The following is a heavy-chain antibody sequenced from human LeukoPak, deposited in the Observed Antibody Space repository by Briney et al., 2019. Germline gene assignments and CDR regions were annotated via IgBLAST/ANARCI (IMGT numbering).Heavy chain of an antibody. V-gene: IGHV3-30*02. CDR1: GFTFTSYD. CDR2: IRSDGSDK. J-gene: IGHJ4*02. Sequence: GGSLKLSCAASGFTFTSYDIQWVRQAPGKGLDWVAFIRSDGSDKYYADSVKGRFTISRDNSKNTLNLQMNSLRADDTAMYYCARDALRSGTYPTLDYWGQGTLVTVSS. CDR3: ARDALRSGTYPTLDY. D-gene: IGHD3-10*01.